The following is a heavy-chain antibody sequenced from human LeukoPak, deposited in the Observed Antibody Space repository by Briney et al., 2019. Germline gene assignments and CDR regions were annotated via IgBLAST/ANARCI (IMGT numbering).Heavy chain of an antibody. Sequence: ASVKVSCKASGYTFTSYGISWVRQAPGQGLEWMGWISANNGNTNYAQKPQGRVTMTTDTSTSTAYMELRSLRSDDTAVYYCARDPWVRGLVSVDVWGKGTTVTVSS. CDR3: ARDPWVRGLVSVDV. CDR1: GYTFTSYG. D-gene: IGHD3-10*01. J-gene: IGHJ6*04. V-gene: IGHV1-18*01. CDR2: ISANNGNT.